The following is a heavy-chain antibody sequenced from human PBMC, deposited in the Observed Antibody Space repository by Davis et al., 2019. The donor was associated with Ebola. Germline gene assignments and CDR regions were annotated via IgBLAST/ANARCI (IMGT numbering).Heavy chain of an antibody. V-gene: IGHV3-33*01. CDR2: IWYDGSNK. CDR3: ARYPIAAAAFDY. CDR1: GFTFSSYG. Sequence: PGGSLRLSCAASGFTFSSYGMHWVRQAPGKGLEWVAVIWYDGSNKYYADSVNGRFTISRDNSKNSLYLQMNSLRDEDTAVYYCARYPIAAAAFDYWGQGTLVTVSS. D-gene: IGHD6-13*01. J-gene: IGHJ4*02.